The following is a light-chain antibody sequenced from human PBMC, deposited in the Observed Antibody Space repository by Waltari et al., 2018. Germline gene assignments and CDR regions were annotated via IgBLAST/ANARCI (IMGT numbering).Light chain of an antibody. J-gene: IGKJ1*01. CDR3: QKYESLPAT. CDR2: HAS. V-gene: IGKV3-20*01. Sequence: EIVLTQSPGTLSLSPGERATLSCRASQSIGLYLAWYQQSPGQAPRLLMYHASSRATGIPDRFSGSGSGTDFSLTISRLDPEDFAVYYCQKYESLPATFGQGTKVEIK. CDR1: QSIGLY.